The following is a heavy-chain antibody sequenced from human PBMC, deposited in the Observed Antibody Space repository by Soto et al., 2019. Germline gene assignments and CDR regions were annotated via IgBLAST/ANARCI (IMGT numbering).Heavy chain of an antibody. V-gene: IGHV3-30-3*01. J-gene: IGHJ6*02. CDR1: GFTFSSYA. D-gene: IGHD1-1*01. Sequence: QVQLVESGGGVVQPGRSLRLSCAASGFTFSSYAMHWVRQAPGKGLERVAVISYDGSNKYYADSVKGRFTISRANSKHTMYLQMNSLRAEDTAVYYCARDRVLGTRYYYYYGMDVWGQGTTVTVSS. CDR2: ISYDGSNK. CDR3: ARDRVLGTRYYYYYGMDV.